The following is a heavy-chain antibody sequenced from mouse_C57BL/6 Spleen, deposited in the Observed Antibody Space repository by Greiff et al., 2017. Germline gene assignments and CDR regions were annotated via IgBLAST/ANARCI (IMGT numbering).Heavy chain of an antibody. CDR1: GYTFTSYW. J-gene: IGHJ1*03. Sequence: QVQLQQPGAELVRPGSSVKLSCKASGYTFTSYWMHWVKQRPIQGLEWIGNIDPSDSETHYNQKFKDKATLTVDKSSSTAYMQLSSLTSEDSAVYDCARSDGSSYPYGYFDVWGTGTTVTVSA. D-gene: IGHD1-1*01. CDR3: ARSDGSSYPYGYFDV. CDR2: IDPSDSET. V-gene: IGHV1-52*01.